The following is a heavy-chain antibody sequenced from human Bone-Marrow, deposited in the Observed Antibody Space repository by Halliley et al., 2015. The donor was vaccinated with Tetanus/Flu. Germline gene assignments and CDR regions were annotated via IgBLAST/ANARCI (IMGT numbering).Heavy chain of an antibody. V-gene: IGHV4-59*01. CDR2: VYHPGRT. J-gene: IGHJ4*02. Sequence: EWIGYVYHPGRTDYNPSLKGRVTISLDTAKRQFSLKLNSVTAADTAVYYCARDDTVGTLDFWGQGTLVTVSS. D-gene: IGHD1-26*01. CDR3: ARDDTVGTLDF.